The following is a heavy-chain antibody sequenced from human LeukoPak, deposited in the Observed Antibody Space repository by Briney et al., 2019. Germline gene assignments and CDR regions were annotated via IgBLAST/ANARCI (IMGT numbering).Heavy chain of an antibody. CDR1: GGSISSYY. D-gene: IGHD6-13*01. CDR2: IYTSGST. V-gene: IGHV4-4*09. J-gene: IGHJ4*02. Sequence: PSETLSLTCTVSGGSISSYYWSWIRQPPGKGLEWIGYIYTSGSTNYNPSLKSRVTISVDTSKNQFSLKLSSVTAADTAVYYCARGSGYSSSWYLFGFDYWGQGTLVTVSS. CDR3: ARGSGYSSSWYLFGFDY.